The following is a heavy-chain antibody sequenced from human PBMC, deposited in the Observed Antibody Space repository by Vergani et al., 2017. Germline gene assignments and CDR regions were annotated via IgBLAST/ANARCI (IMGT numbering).Heavy chain of an antibody. Sequence: EVHLLESGGGQVEAGGSLRLSCVASGFTFSNSAMSWVRQTSGKGLEWVSAISRHGDRTYYADSVKGRFTISRDNSKKMLFLQMNNLRTEDTAIYYCAKQYFVSGNYPFDYWGQGTLVTVSS. V-gene: IGHV3-23*01. CDR1: GFTFSNSA. CDR2: ISRHGDRT. J-gene: IGHJ4*02. CDR3: AKQYFVSGNYPFDY. D-gene: IGHD3-10*01.